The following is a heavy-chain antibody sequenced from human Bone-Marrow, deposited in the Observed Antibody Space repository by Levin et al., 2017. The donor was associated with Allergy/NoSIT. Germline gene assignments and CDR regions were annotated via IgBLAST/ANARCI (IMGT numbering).Heavy chain of an antibody. CDR2: IYHSGST. CDR1: GYSISSGYN. D-gene: IGHD3-16*01. Sequence: SQTLSLTCVVSGYSISSGYNWGWIRQSPGKGLEWIGSIYHSGSTYYNPSLKSRVTISVDTSKNQFSLKLSSVTAADTAVYYCSRAGMITFGGSQFDYWGQGTRVTVSS. CDR3: SRAGMITFGGSQFDY. V-gene: IGHV4-38-2*01. J-gene: IGHJ4*02.